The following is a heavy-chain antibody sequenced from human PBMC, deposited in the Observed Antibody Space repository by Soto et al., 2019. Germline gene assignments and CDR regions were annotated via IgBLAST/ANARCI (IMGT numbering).Heavy chain of an antibody. V-gene: IGHV3-33*01. D-gene: IGHD2-15*01. J-gene: IGHJ6*02. Sequence: PGGSLRLSGAASVFTFSTYGMNWVRQAPGKGLEWVAVIWYDGSQKYYADSVKGRFTVSRDNSKNTLYLQMNNLRVEDTAVYYCARVDCTGGSCRPYYYYDMDVWGQGTTVTVSS. CDR3: ARVDCTGGSCRPYYYYDMDV. CDR2: IWYDGSQK. CDR1: VFTFSTYG.